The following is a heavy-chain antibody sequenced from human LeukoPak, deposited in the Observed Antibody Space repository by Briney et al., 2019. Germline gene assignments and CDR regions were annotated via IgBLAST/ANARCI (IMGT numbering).Heavy chain of an antibody. CDR1: GFTFDDYA. Sequence: GGSLRLSCAASGFTFDDYAMHWVQQAPGKGLEWVSSIRWNSGSVGYAGSVKGRFTISRDNAKNSLYLQMNSLTAEDTALYYCAKSVTTAAYYYYYMDVWGKGTTVTVSS. V-gene: IGHV3-9*01. CDR2: IRWNSGSV. D-gene: IGHD4-11*01. CDR3: AKSVTTAAYYYYYMDV. J-gene: IGHJ6*03.